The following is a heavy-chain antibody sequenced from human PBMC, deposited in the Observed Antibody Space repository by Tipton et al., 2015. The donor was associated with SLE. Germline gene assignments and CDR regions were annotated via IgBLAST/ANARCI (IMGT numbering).Heavy chain of an antibody. V-gene: IGHV4-39*07. CDR1: GGSITSSDSS. Sequence: TLSLTCSVSGGSITSSDSSWGWIRQPPGEGLESIVSIYYSGSPYYSPSLESRVTISVDTSKKQFSLKLTSMTAADTAVYYCASQYYNHYGHAFDIWGQGTLVTVSS. J-gene: IGHJ3*02. D-gene: IGHD3-10*01. CDR3: ASQYYNHYGHAFDI. CDR2: IYYSGSP.